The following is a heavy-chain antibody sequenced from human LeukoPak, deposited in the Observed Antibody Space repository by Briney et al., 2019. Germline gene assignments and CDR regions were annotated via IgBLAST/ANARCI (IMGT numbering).Heavy chain of an antibody. Sequence: PSETLSLTCTVSGGSISGYYWSWIRQPPGKGLEWIGYIFYSGSTNYNPSLKSRVTISVDTSKNQLSLKLSSVTAADTAVYYCARGEWDLLFDYWGQGTLVTVSP. CDR3: ARGEWDLLFDY. CDR1: GGSISGYY. D-gene: IGHD1-26*01. V-gene: IGHV4-59*01. J-gene: IGHJ4*02. CDR2: IFYSGST.